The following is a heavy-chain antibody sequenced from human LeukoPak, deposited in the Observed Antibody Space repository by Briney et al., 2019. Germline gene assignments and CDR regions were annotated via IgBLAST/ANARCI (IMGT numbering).Heavy chain of an antibody. V-gene: IGHV5-51*01. CDR1: GYSFTSYW. CDR3: AKGYCSSTSCLDAFDI. CDR2: IYPGDSDT. D-gene: IGHD2-2*01. J-gene: IGHJ3*02. Sequence: GESLKISCQASGYSFTSYWIGWVRQMPGKGLEGMGIIYPGDSDTRYSPSFQGQVTISADKSISTAYLQWSSLKASDTAMYYCAKGYCSSTSCLDAFDIWGQGTMVTVSS.